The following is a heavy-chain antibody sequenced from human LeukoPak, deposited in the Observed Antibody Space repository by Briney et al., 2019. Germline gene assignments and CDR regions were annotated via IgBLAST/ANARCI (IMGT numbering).Heavy chain of an antibody. J-gene: IGHJ2*01. CDR1: GDSITSSSCN. Sequence: PSQTLSLTCAVSGDSITSSSCNWSWIRQPPGKGLEWIGYISQSGNSYFTPSLNSRATISVDKSKNSFSLNLNFVTAADTAVYYCARWYSVGWNYYFDLWGRGTLVTVSS. V-gene: IGHV4-30-2*01. D-gene: IGHD1-7*01. CDR2: ISQSGNS. CDR3: ARWYSVGWNYYFDL.